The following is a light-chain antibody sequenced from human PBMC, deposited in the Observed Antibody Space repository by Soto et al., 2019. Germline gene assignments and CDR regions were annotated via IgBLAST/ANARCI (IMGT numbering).Light chain of an antibody. CDR1: QSINTY. CDR3: QQRHMWPIT. Sequence: DIQMTQSPSSLSASVVERIIVTCLASQSINTYLNWYQQKPGEGPKLLIYSASNLQSGVPSRFSGSGSGTDFTLTISSLEPEDSAVYYCQQRHMWPITFGQGTRREIK. J-gene: IGKJ5*01. CDR2: SAS. V-gene: IGKV1-39*01.